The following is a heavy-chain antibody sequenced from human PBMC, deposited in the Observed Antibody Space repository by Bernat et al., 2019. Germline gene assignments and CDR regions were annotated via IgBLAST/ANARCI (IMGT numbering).Heavy chain of an antibody. Sequence: VQLVESGGGVVQPGRSLRLSCAASGFTFSSYGMHWVRQAPGKGLEWVSYISSSGSTIYYADSVKGRFTISRDNAKNSLYLQMNSLRAEDTAVYYCAKQGSHVWRNDWYFDLWGRGTLVTVSS. CDR2: ISSSGSTI. D-gene: IGHD1-1*01. CDR3: AKQGSHVWRNDWYFDL. CDR1: GFTFSSYG. V-gene: IGHV3-48*04. J-gene: IGHJ2*01.